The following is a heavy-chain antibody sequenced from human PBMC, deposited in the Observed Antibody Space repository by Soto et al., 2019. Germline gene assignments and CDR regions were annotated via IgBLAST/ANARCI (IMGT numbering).Heavy chain of an antibody. CDR3: VRAGVGVTEFFAFLAY. J-gene: IGHJ4*01. Sequence: GGPKRLSSRTSEVNIKDLGVHWIRQTTDKGLERVAIMRYDGSNENYADSVKGRFTISRDNSKNTLYLQMNCLRADDTAVFFCVRAGVGVTEFFAFLAYWVHGSLVTVSS. D-gene: IGHD1-26*01. V-gene: IGHV3-30*02. CDR2: MRYDGSNE. CDR1: EVNIKDLG.